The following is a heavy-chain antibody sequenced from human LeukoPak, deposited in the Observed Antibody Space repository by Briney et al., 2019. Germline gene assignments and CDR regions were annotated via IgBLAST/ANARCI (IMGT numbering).Heavy chain of an antibody. V-gene: IGHV4-38-2*02. CDR1: GYSISSGYY. CDR2: IYHSGST. Sequence: SETLSLTCAVSGYSISSGYYWGWIRQPPGKGLEWIGSIYHSGSTYYNPSLKSRVTISVDTSKNQFSLKLSSVTAADTAVYYCARDRSWSSGLYFDYWSQGTLVTVSS. CDR3: ARDRSWSSGLYFDY. J-gene: IGHJ4*02. D-gene: IGHD6-19*01.